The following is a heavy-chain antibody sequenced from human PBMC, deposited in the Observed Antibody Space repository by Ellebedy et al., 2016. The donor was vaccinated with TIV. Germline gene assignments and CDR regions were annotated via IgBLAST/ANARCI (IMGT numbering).Heavy chain of an antibody. D-gene: IGHD3-9*01. Sequence: PSETLSLTCTVSGGSISSYYWSWVRQAPGKGLEWVSAISGSGGSTYYADSVKGRFTISRDNSKNTLYLQMNSLRAEDTAVYYCAKELVSRDSLSLDYWGQGVLVTVSS. CDR3: AKELVSRDSLSLDY. J-gene: IGHJ4*02. CDR2: ISGSGGST. V-gene: IGHV3-23*01. CDR1: GGSISSYY.